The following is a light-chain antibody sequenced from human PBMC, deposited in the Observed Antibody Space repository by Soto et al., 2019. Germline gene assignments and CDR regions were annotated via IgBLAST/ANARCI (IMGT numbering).Light chain of an antibody. V-gene: IGKV3-20*01. CDR3: QQYSNKPIT. J-gene: IGKJ5*01. CDR2: GAS. CDR1: QSVSAY. Sequence: DIQLPQSPCTLSLSPGERATISCRASQSVSAYLGWYQQKPGKAPKLLIYGASSRASGIPERFSGSGSGTEFTLTISRLAPDDFELYNCQQYSNKPITFGQGTRLEIK.